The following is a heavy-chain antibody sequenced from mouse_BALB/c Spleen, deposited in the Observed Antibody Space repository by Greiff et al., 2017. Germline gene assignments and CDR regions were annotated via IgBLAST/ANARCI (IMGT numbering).Heavy chain of an antibody. CDR3: NANYLDY. CDR2: IGPENGDT. CDR1: GFNIKDYY. Sequence: VQLQQSGAELVRPGASVKLSCTASGFNIKDYYMHWVKQRPEQGLEWIGWIGPENGDTEYAPKFQGKATMTADTSSNTAYLQLSSLTSEDTAVYYCNANYLDYWGQGTTLTVSS. J-gene: IGHJ2*01. V-gene: IGHV14-4*02.